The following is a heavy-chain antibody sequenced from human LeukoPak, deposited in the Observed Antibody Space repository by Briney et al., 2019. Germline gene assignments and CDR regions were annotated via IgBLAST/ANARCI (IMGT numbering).Heavy chain of an antibody. D-gene: IGHD3-22*01. V-gene: IGHV4-59*01. CDR2: IYYSGST. Sequence: PSETLSLTCTVSGGSISSYYWSWIRQPPGKGLEWIGYIYYSGSTNYNPSLKSRVTISVDTSKNQFSLKLSSVTAADTAVYYCARDRGSYYDSSGYYSESYYYYGMDVWGQGTTVTVSS. J-gene: IGHJ6*02. CDR1: GGSISSYY. CDR3: ARDRGSYYDSSGYYSESYYYYGMDV.